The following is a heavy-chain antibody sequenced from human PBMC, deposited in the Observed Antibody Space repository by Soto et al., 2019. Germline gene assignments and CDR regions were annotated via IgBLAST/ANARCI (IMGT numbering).Heavy chain of an antibody. CDR2: AYYRSKWYI. CDR3: VRSRVFIAVTSVTNYYYYYGMDV. J-gene: IGHJ6*02. CDR1: STIVTSLSPA. V-gene: IGHV6-1*01. Sequence: SQTPSLSSAISSTIVTSLSPACDWFRQSPSRCLELLGRAYYRSKWYIEYAPSVNSRITINPDTSKNQLSLQLISVNPEDTAVYYCVRSRVFIAVTSVTNYYYYYGMDVWGQGTTVTVSS. D-gene: IGHD6-19*01.